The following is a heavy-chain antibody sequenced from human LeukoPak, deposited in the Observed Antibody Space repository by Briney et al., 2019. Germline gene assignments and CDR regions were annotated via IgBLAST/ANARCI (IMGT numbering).Heavy chain of an antibody. CDR1: GFTFSNYY. CDR2: INTIGTTI. J-gene: IGHJ3*01. Sequence: PGGSLRLSCAASGFTFSNYYMNWIRHAPGKGLEWVSYINTIGTTIYYADSLKGRFTISRDNAKNSLSPQMDSLRAEDTAVYYCARGDFGRYAFDFWGQGTMVTVSS. CDR3: ARGDFGRYAFDF. V-gene: IGHV3-11*01. D-gene: IGHD3-16*01.